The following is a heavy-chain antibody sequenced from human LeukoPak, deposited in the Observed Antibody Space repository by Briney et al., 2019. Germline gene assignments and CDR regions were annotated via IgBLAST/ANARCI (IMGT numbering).Heavy chain of an antibody. J-gene: IGHJ5*02. D-gene: IGHD3-3*01. CDR1: GFTFSSYS. CDR2: ISSSSSTI. Sequence: PGGSLRFSCAASGFTFSSYSMNWVRQAPGKGLEWVSYISSSSSTIYYADSVKGRFTISRDNAKNSLYLQMNSLRDEDTAVYYCARAGVLRFLEWPNNWFDPWGQGTLVTVSS. CDR3: ARAGVLRFLEWPNNWFDP. V-gene: IGHV3-48*02.